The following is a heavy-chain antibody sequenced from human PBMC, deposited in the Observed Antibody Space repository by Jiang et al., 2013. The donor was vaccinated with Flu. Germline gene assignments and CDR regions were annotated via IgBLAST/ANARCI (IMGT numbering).Heavy chain of an antibody. Sequence: GAEVKKPGESLRISCKGSGYSFTSYWISWVRQMPGKGLEWMGRIDPSDSYTNYSPSFQGHVTISADKSISTAYLQWSSLKASDTAMYYCARTVAGHSYGPESLTYWENYYYYYGMDVWGQGTTVTVSS. CDR1: GYSFTSYW. CDR3: ARTVAGHSYGPESLTYWENYYYYYGMDV. D-gene: IGHD5-18*01. CDR2: IDPSDSYT. J-gene: IGHJ6*02. V-gene: IGHV5-10-1*01.